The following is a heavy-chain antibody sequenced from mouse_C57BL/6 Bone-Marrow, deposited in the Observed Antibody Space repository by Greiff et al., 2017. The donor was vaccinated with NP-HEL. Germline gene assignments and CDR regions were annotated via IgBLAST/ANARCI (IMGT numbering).Heavy chain of an antibody. CDR1: GFTFSDFY. Sequence: EVQLVESGGGLVQSGRSLRLSCATSGFTFSDFYMEWVRQAPGKGLEWIAASRNKANDYTTEYSASGKGRFIVSRDTSQSILYLQMHALRAEDTAIYYCARDALDWYCDVWGTGNTVTVSS. J-gene: IGHJ1*03. CDR2: SRNKANDYTT. CDR3: ARDALDWYCDV. V-gene: IGHV7-1*01.